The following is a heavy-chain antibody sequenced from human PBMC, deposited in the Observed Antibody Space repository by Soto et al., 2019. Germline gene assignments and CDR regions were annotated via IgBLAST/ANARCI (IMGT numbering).Heavy chain of an antibody. J-gene: IGHJ6*02. Sequence: LRLSCAASGFTFSSYAMSWVRQAPGKGLEWVSAISGSGGSTYYADSVKGRFTISRDNSKNTLYLQMNSLRAEDTAVYYCAKTYDFWSGYYMPYYYYYGMDVWGQGTTVTVSS. V-gene: IGHV3-23*01. CDR2: ISGSGGST. D-gene: IGHD3-3*01. CDR1: GFTFSSYA. CDR3: AKTYDFWSGYYMPYYYYYGMDV.